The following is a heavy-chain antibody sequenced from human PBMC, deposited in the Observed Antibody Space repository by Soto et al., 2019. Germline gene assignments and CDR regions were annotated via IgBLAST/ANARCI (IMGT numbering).Heavy chain of an antibody. CDR1: GFTFSSYA. CDR3: ARGSPYGSGSYYLSDY. Sequence: GGSLRLSCAASGFTFSSYAMSWVRQAPGKGLEWVSSISSSSSYIYYADSVKGRFTISRDNAKNSLYLQMNSLRAEDTAVYYCARGSPYGSGSYYLSDYWGQGTLVTVSS. J-gene: IGHJ4*02. V-gene: IGHV3-21*01. D-gene: IGHD3-10*01. CDR2: ISSSSSYI.